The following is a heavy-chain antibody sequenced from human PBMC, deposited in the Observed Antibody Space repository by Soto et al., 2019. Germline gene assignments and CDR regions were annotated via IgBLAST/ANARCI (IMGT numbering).Heavy chain of an antibody. CDR1: GDSVSSTSAA. Sequence: SQTLSLTCAISGDSVSSTSAAWSWIRQSPSRGLEWLGRTYYRSKWYSDYAVSVKSRITINPDTSKSQFSLQLNSVTPEGTAVYYCARGSYYSGWVWGQGTLVTVSS. CDR3: ARGSYYSGWV. CDR2: TYYRSKWYS. V-gene: IGHV6-1*01. J-gene: IGHJ4*02. D-gene: IGHD6-19*01.